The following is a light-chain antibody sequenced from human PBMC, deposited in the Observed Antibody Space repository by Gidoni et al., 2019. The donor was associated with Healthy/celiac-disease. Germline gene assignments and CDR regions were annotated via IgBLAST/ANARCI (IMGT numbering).Light chain of an antibody. V-gene: IGKV3-20*01. J-gene: IGKJ4*01. CDR2: GAS. CDR3: QQYGSSLPLT. CDR1: QSVSSSY. Sequence: EIVLTPSPLTLSLSPGERAPLSCRASQSVSSSYLAWYQQKPGQAPRLLIYGASSRATVMPDRLSGSGSETDFTLTISRLEPEDFAVYYCQQYGSSLPLTFGGGTKVEIK.